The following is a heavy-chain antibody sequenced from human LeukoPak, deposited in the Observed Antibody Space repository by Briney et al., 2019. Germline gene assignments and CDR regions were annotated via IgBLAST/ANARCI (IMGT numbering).Heavy chain of an antibody. CDR1: GFTFDDYA. D-gene: IGHD1-26*01. CDR2: ISGDGGST. V-gene: IGHV3-43*02. J-gene: IGHJ4*02. Sequence: GGSLRLSCAASGFTFDDYAMHWVRQAPGKGLEWVSLISGDGGSTYYADSEKGRFTISRDNSKNSLYLQMNSLRTEDTALYYCTGSTGSGTFDYWGQGTLVTVSS. CDR3: TGSTGSGTFDY.